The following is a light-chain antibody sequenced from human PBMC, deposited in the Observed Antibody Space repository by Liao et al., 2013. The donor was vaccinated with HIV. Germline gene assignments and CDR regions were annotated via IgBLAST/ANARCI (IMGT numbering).Light chain of an antibody. J-gene: IGLJ2*01. CDR1: ALAKQY. CDR3: QAWDSSTYVV. V-gene: IGLV3-1*01. CDR2: QDS. Sequence: SYELTQPPSVSVSPGQTARITCSGDALAKQYVYWYQQKPGQSPVLVIYQDSKRPSGIPERFSGSNSGNTATLTISGTQAMDEADYYCQAWDSSTYVVFGGGTKLTVL.